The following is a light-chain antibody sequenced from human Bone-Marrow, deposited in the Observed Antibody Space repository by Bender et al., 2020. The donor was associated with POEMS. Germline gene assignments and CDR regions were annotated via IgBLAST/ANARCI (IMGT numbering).Light chain of an antibody. J-gene: IGLJ3*02. V-gene: IGLV3-1*01. CDR1: KLGDRY. CDR2: QDT. Sequence: SYELTQPPSVSVSPGQTASITCSGDKLGDRYVSWYQQKPGQSPILIIFQDTKRPSGIPERISGSNSGNTATLTISGTQALEEADYYCQAWDKGIVVFGGGTKLTVL. CDR3: QAWDKGIVV.